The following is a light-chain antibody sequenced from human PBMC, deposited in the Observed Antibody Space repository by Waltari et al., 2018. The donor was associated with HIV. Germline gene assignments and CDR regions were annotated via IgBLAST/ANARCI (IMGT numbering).Light chain of an antibody. V-gene: IGKV1-27*01. CDR3: QRYDRAPYT. CDR1: QGIGSD. Sequence: QMTQSPSSLSASLGDRVAMTCRASQGIGSDLAWYQQKPGKVPKPLIYAASTLQSGAPSRFSGSGSGTDFTLTITNLQTEDFSFYYCQRYDRAPYTFGPGTRLELK. CDR2: AAS. J-gene: IGKJ2*01.